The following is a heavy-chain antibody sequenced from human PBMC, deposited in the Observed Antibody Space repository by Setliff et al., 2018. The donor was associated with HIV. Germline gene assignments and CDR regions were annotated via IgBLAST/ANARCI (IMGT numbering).Heavy chain of an antibody. V-gene: IGHV1-8*01. CDR1: GYLFTSHD. Sequence: ASVKVSCKTSGYLFTSHDINWVRQATGQGLEWLGWMNPINGDTGYAQEFQDRVTRTRDTSIDTAYMELSSLRSEDTAVYYCARGSGDVGDYWGQGSLVTVSS. D-gene: IGHD7-27*01. CDR3: ARGSGDVGDY. CDR2: MNPINGDT. J-gene: IGHJ4*02.